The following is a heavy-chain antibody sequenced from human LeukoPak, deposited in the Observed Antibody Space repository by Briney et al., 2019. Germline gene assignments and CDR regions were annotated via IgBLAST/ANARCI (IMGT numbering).Heavy chain of an antibody. Sequence: PSETLSLTCTVSGGSISSGSYYWSWIRQPPGTGLEWIGYIYYSGSTNYNPSLKSRVTISVDTSKNQFSLKLSSVTAADTAVYYCARTNWNYVDYWGQGTLVTVSS. D-gene: IGHD1-20*01. J-gene: IGHJ4*02. CDR1: GGSISSGSYY. CDR2: IYYSGST. V-gene: IGHV4-61*01. CDR3: ARTNWNYVDY.